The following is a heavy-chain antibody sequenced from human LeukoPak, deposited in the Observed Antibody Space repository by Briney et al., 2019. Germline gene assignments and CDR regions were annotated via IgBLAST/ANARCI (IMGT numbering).Heavy chain of an antibody. CDR1: GYTFTSYY. J-gene: IGHJ4*02. V-gene: IGHV1-46*01. CDR3: ARADLKTAMVTGFTDY. D-gene: IGHD5-18*01. Sequence: ASVKVSCKASGYTFTSYYMYWVRQAPGQGLEWMGIVNPSGGSTSYAQKFQGRVTMTRDTSTSTVYMELSSLRSEDTAVYYCARADLKTAMVTGFTDYWGQGTLVTVSS. CDR2: VNPSGGST.